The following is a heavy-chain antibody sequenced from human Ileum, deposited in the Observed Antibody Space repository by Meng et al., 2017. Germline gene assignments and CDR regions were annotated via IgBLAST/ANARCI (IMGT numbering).Heavy chain of an antibody. Sequence: SETLSLTCTVSGGSISSYYWSWIRQPPGKGLEWIGYIYYSGSTTYNPSLKSRVTISVDTSKNQFSLKLSSVTAADTAVYYCARDFVRGAAVGLNWFDPWGQGTLVTVSS. CDR1: GGSISSYY. V-gene: IGHV4-59*01. CDR3: ARDFVRGAAVGLNWFDP. J-gene: IGHJ5*02. D-gene: IGHD3-10*02. CDR2: IYYSGST.